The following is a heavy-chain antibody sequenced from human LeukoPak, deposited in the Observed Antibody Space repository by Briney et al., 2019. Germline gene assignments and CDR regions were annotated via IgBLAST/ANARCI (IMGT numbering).Heavy chain of an antibody. D-gene: IGHD2-2*02. CDR1: GFTFSSYS. V-gene: IGHV3-48*04. CDR3: AIQLVPAAIPVNY. Sequence: PGGSLRLSCAASGFTFSSYSMNWVRQAPGKGLEWVSYISSSSSTIYYADSVKGRFTISRDNAKNSLYLQMNSLRAEDTAVYYCAIQLVPAAIPVNYWGQGTLVTVSS. J-gene: IGHJ4*02. CDR2: ISSSSSTI.